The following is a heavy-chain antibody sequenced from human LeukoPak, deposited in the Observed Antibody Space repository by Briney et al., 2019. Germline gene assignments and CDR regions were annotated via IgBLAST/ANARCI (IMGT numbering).Heavy chain of an antibody. CDR1: GFTFDTYT. D-gene: IGHD4-17*01. CDR3: ARNDYGDYYFDY. V-gene: IGHV3-30-3*01. Sequence: PGGSLRLSCAATGFTFDTYTMNWVRQAPGKGLEWVAVTSYDGSSKYYADSVKGRFTISRDNSKNTLYLQMNSLRAEDTAVYYCARNDYGDYYFDYWGQGTLVTVSS. CDR2: TSYDGSSK. J-gene: IGHJ4*02.